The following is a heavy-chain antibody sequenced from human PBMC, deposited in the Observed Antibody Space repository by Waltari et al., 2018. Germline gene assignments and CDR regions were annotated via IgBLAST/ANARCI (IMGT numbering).Heavy chain of an antibody. CDR1: TLTFRGSW. V-gene: IGHV3-7*01. CDR3: VRSSGSMHYFDY. J-gene: IGHJ4*02. D-gene: IGHD1-26*01. Sequence: EVHLVDSGGVLFQPGGSLRLSCAASTLTFRGSWVAWVRRAPGKGLEGVAAIYPDGSKTEYADALRGRFTISRDNAKNTVYLQMNSLRAEDRAVYYCVRSSGSMHYFDYWGQGDLVTVSS. CDR2: IYPDGSKT.